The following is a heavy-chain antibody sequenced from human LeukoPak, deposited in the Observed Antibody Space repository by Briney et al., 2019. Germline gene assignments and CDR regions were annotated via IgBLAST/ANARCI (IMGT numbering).Heavy chain of an antibody. J-gene: IGHJ4*02. Sequence: PSETLSLTCTVSGGSLTSHYWSWIRQPPGKGLEWIGYMYYIGSTNYNPSLKSRLTISVDTSTNQFSLNLTSLTAADTAVYYCARCSSSRYANFDYWGQGTLVTVSS. CDR3: ARCSSSRYANFDY. V-gene: IGHV4-59*08. CDR1: GGSLTSHY. CDR2: MYYIGST. D-gene: IGHD6-25*01.